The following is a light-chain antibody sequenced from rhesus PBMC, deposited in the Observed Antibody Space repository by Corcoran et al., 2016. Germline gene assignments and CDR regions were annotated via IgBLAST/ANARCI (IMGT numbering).Light chain of an antibody. V-gene: IGKV3-31*02. Sequence: EIVMTQSPATLSLSPGERATLSCRASQSVSSYLAWYQQTPGQAPRLLLYGASSRATGIPDRISGSGAGTDFTLTISSLEPEDFAVYYCQETSNLSPTFGQGTKVEIK. CDR2: GAS. CDR3: QETSNLSPT. CDR1: QSVSSY. J-gene: IGKJ1*01.